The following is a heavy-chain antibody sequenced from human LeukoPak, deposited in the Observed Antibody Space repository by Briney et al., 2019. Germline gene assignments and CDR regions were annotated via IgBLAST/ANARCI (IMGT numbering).Heavy chain of an antibody. CDR3: ARALTVAGSLPYYMDV. CDR1: GGTFSSYA. V-gene: IGHV1-69*05. D-gene: IGHD6-19*01. J-gene: IGHJ6*03. CDR2: IIPIFGTA. Sequence: SVKVSCKASGGTFSSYAISWVRQAPGQGLEWMGGIIPIFGTANYAQKFQGRVTITTDESTSTAYMELSSLRSEDTAVYYCARALTVAGSLPYYMDVWGKGTTVTVSS.